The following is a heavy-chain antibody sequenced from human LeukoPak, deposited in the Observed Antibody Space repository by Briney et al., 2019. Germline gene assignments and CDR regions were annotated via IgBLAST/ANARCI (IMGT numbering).Heavy chain of an antibody. D-gene: IGHD2-2*01. Sequence: PGGSLRLSCAASGFTFSSYAMSWVRQAPGKGLEWVSAISGSGGSTYYADSVKGRFTISRDNSKNTLYLQMNSLRAEDTAVYYCAKVARWDVVVPAAMGPDYWGQGTLVTVSS. CDR2: ISGSGGST. CDR1: GFTFSSYA. CDR3: AKVARWDVVVPAAMGPDY. J-gene: IGHJ4*02. V-gene: IGHV3-23*01.